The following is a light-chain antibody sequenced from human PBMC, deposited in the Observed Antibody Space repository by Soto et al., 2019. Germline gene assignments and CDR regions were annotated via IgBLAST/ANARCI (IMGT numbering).Light chain of an antibody. CDR3: QQYHSYSRT. CDR1: QSISSN. CDR2: RTS. Sequence: EIVMTQSPATLSVSPWERATLSFMASQSISSNLAWYQQKPGQAPRLLMFRTSSRATGIPDRFSGSGSGTDFTLTISRLEPDDIATYYCQQYHSYSRTFGQGTKVDIK. V-gene: IGKV3D-15*01. J-gene: IGKJ1*01.